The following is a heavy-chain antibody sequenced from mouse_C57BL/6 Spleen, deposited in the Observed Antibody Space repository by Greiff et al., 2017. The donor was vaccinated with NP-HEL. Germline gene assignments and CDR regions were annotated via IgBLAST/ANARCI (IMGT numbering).Heavy chain of an antibody. CDR2: ISYDGSN. CDR3: ARDRNVYDGFAY. V-gene: IGHV3-6*01. Sequence: EVKLQESGPGLVKPSQSLSLTCSVTGYSITSGYYWNWIRQFPGNKLEWMGYISYDGSNNYNPSLKNRITITRDTSKNQFCLKLNSVTTEDTATYYCARDRNVYDGFAYWGQGTLVTVSA. J-gene: IGHJ3*01. D-gene: IGHD2-2*01. CDR1: GYSITSGYY.